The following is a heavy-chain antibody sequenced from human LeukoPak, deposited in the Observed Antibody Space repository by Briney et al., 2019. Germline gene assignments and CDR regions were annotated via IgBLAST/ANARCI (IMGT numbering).Heavy chain of an antibody. D-gene: IGHD6-13*01. CDR3: ARGKQQLVGRQQDY. V-gene: IGHV3-30*19. CDR2: ISYDGSNK. Sequence: GGSLRLSCAASGFTFSRNGMHWVRQAPGKGLEWVAVISYDGSNKYYADSVKGRFTISRDNSKNTLYLQMNSLRAEDTAVYYCARGKQQLVGRQQDYWGQGTLVTVSS. J-gene: IGHJ4*02. CDR1: GFTFSRNG.